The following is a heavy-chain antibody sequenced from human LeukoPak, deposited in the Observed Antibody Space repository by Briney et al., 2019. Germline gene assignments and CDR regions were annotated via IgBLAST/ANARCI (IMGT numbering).Heavy chain of an antibody. V-gene: IGHV4-34*01. CDR2: INHSGST. CDR3: ARSWRGAVDIVPHFDY. CDR1: GGSFSGYY. Sequence: PSETLSLTCAVYGGSFSGYYWRWIRQPPGKGLEWIGEINHSGSTNYNPSLKSRVTISVDTSKNQFSLKLSSVTAADTAVYYCARSWRGAVDIVPHFDYWGQGTLVTVSS. J-gene: IGHJ4*02. D-gene: IGHD5-12*01.